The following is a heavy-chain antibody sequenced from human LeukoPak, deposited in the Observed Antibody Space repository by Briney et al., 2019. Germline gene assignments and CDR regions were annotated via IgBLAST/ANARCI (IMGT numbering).Heavy chain of an antibody. CDR1: GFTFSNYA. CDR3: ARGRGYCSGGSCYHYYYYYMDV. Sequence: GGSLRLSCAASGFTFSNYAMHWVRQAPGKGLEWVAVISYDGSNKYYTDSVKGRFTISGDSSKNTLYLQMNSLRPEDTAVYYCARGRGYCSGGSCYHYYYYYMDVWGKGTTVTVSS. V-gene: IGHV3-30*04. CDR2: ISYDGSNK. J-gene: IGHJ6*03. D-gene: IGHD2-15*01.